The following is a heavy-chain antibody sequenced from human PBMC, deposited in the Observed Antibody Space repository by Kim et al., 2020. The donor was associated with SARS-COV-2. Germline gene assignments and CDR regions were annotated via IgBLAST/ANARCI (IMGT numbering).Heavy chain of an antibody. D-gene: IGHD3-16*01. CDR2: IYPGDSDI. Sequence: GESLKISCKGSGYNFRSFWIGWLRQMPGKVLEWMGLIYPGDSDIRYSPSFQGQVTISADKSISTAYLHWSSLEASFTASYYCARLGGTFEAFDIWGQGTM. CDR3: ARLGGTFEAFDI. J-gene: IGHJ3*02. CDR1: GYNFRSFW. V-gene: IGHV5-51*01.